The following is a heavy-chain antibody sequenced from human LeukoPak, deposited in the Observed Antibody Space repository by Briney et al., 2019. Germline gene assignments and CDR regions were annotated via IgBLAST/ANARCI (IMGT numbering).Heavy chain of an antibody. CDR1: GGTFSGYA. D-gene: IGHD2-21*02. V-gene: IGHV1-69*06. CDR3: AALVVVTGILGY. J-gene: IGHJ4*02. Sequence: ASVKVSCKASGGTFSGYAISWVRQAPGQGLEWMGRIIPIFGTANYAQKFQGRVTITADKSTSTAYMELSSLRSEDTAVYYCAALVVVTGILGYWGQGTLVTVSS. CDR2: IIPIFGTA.